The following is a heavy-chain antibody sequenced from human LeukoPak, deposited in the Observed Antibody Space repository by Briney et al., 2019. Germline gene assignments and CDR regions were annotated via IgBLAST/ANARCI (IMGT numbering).Heavy chain of an antibody. CDR1: GYSISSGYY. V-gene: IGHV4-38-2*02. J-gene: IGHJ4*02. CDR3: ARLTVTTPLDY. Sequence: SETLSLTCSVSGYSISSGYYWGWIRQPPGKGLEWIGSIYHSGSTYYNPSLKSRVTISVDKSKNQFSLKLSSVTAADTAVYYCARLTVTTPLDYWGQGTLVTVSS. D-gene: IGHD4-17*01. CDR2: IYHSGST.